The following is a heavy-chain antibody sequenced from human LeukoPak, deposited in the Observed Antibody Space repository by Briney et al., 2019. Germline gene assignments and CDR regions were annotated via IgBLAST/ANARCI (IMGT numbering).Heavy chain of an antibody. CDR3: ARRGWETAVGTLDY. D-gene: IGHD2-21*02. J-gene: IGHJ4*02. V-gene: IGHV1-18*01. Sequence: KLQGRVTVTTDTSTRTVYMELRSLRSDDTAVYYCARRGWETAVGTLDYWGQGTLVTVSS.